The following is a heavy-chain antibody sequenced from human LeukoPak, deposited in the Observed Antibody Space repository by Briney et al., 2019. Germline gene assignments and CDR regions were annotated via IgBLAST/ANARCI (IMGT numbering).Heavy chain of an antibody. CDR1: GGSISSYY. D-gene: IGHD6-13*01. CDR2: IYTSGST. CDR3: ARSPYSSSWYPFAP. J-gene: IGHJ5*02. Sequence: PSETLSLTRTVSGGSISSYYWSWIRQVAGKGLEWIGRIYTSGSTNYNPSLKSRVTMSVDTSKNQFSLKLTSVTAADTAVYYCARSPYSSSWYPFAPWGQGTLVTVSS. V-gene: IGHV4-4*07.